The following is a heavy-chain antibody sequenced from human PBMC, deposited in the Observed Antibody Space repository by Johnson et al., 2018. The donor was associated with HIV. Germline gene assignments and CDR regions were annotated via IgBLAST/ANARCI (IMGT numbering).Heavy chain of an antibody. Sequence: QVQLVESGGGVVQPGRSLRLSCAASGFTFSSYGMHWVRQAPGKGLEWVAVISYDGSNKYYADSVQGRFTISRDNSKNTLYLQMNSLRAEDTAVYYCARLGPHDAFDIWGQGTMVTVSS. V-gene: IGHV3-30*19. CDR1: GFTFSSYG. CDR2: ISYDGSNK. D-gene: IGHD1-26*01. CDR3: ARLGPHDAFDI. J-gene: IGHJ3*02.